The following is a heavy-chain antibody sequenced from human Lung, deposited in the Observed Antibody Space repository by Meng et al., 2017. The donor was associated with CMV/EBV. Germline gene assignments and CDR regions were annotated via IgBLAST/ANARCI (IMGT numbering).Heavy chain of an antibody. CDR1: GFTFSSFA. D-gene: IGHD5-24*01. CDR2: VSYDGTKT. Sequence: SCAASGFTFSSFAIHWVRQAPGKGLDWVAVVSYDGTKTYYSDSVKGRFTLSRDNSKNTMYMEMSSLGYEDTAMYYCASALFDGGMDVWGQGTPVTVSS. CDR3: ASALFDGGMDV. J-gene: IGHJ6*02. V-gene: IGHV3-30*04.